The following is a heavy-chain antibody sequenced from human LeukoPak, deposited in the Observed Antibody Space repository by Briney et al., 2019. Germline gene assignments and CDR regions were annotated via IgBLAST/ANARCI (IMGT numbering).Heavy chain of an antibody. D-gene: IGHD3-10*01. CDR3: AREGFRGYYFDY. Sequence: PSETLSLTCTVSGGSISSSDYYWGWIRQPPGKGLEWIGSIYYGGSTYYNPSLKSRVTISVDTSMNQFSLKLSFVTTADTAVYYCAREGFRGYYFDYWGQGTLVTVSS. V-gene: IGHV4-39*02. CDR1: GGSISSSDYY. CDR2: IYYGGST. J-gene: IGHJ4*02.